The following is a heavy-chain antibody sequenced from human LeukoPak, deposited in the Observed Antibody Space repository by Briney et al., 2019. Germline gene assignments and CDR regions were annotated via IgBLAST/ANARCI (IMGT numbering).Heavy chain of an antibody. CDR3: ARGPVVVTAISPLGDY. CDR1: GYTFTSYY. D-gene: IGHD2-21*02. J-gene: IGHJ4*02. Sequence: ASVTVSCTASGYTFTSYYMHWVRQAPGQGLEWMGIINPSGGSTSYAQKFQGRVTMTRDTSTSTVYMELSSLRSEDTAVYYCARGPVVVTAISPLGDYWGQGTLVTVSS. V-gene: IGHV1-46*01. CDR2: INPSGGST.